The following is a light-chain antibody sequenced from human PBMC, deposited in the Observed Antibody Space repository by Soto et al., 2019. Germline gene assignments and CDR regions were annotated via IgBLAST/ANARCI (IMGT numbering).Light chain of an antibody. CDR1: QSVSSY. Sequence: ILVTQSPTTLSLSPGERATLSCRASQSVSSYLAWYQQKPGQAPRLLIYDASNRATGIPARFSGSGSGTDFTLTISSLEPEDFAVYYCQQYGSSPITFGQGRRLEI. CDR2: DAS. CDR3: QQYGSSPIT. V-gene: IGKV3-11*01. J-gene: IGKJ5*01.